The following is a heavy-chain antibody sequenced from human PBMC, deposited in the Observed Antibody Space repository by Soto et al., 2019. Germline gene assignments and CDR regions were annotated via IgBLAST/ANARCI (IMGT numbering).Heavy chain of an antibody. D-gene: IGHD3-3*01. Sequence: PSETLSLTCAVYGGSFSGYYWSWIRQPPGKGLEWIGEINHSGSTNYNPSLKSRVTISVDTSKNQFSLKLSSVTAADTAVYYCARGPYYDFWSGPGTYYYYYGMDVWGQGTTVTVSS. J-gene: IGHJ6*02. V-gene: IGHV4-34*01. CDR2: INHSGST. CDR3: ARGPYYDFWSGPGTYYYYYGMDV. CDR1: GGSFSGYY.